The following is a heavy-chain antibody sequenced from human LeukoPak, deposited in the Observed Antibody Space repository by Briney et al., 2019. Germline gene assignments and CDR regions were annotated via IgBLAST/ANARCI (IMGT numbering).Heavy chain of an antibody. CDR2: ISAYNGNT. CDR1: GYTFTSYG. D-gene: IGHD2-15*01. V-gene: IGHV1-18*01. J-gene: IGHJ6*03. CDR3: ATGYCSGGSCFPSDYYMDV. Sequence: GASVKVSCKASGYTFTSYGISWVRQAPGQGLEWMGWISAYNGNTNYAQKLQGRVTMTTDTSTSTAYMELSSLRSEDTAVYYCATGYCSGGSCFPSDYYMDVWGKGTTVTVSS.